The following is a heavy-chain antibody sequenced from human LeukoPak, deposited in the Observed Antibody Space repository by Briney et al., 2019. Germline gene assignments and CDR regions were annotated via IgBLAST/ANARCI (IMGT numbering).Heavy chain of an antibody. CDR2: MNPNSGNT. CDR3: ARRYKNVVVPGYYMDV. D-gene: IGHD2/OR15-2a*01. J-gene: IGHJ6*03. Sequence: ASVKVSCKASGYTFTGYYMHWVRQAPGQGLEWMGWMNPNSGNTGYAQKFQGRVTMTRNTSISTAYMELSSLTSEDTAVYYCARRYKNVVVPGYYMDVWGKGTTVTVSS. V-gene: IGHV1-8*02. CDR1: GYTFTGYY.